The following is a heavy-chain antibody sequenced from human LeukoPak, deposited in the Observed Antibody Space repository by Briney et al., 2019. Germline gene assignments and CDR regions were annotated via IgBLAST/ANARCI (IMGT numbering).Heavy chain of an antibody. J-gene: IGHJ6*02. Sequence: TSETLSLTCTVSGGSIRSSYYYWGWIRQPPGKGLEWIGYISYSGSTNYNPSLTSRVTISVDTSKNQFSLKLSSVTAADTALYYCARGGCSSISCYYYYGMDVWGQGTTVTVSS. CDR3: ARGGCSSISCYYYYGMDV. V-gene: IGHV4-61*05. CDR2: ISYSGST. CDR1: GGSIRSSYYY. D-gene: IGHD2-2*01.